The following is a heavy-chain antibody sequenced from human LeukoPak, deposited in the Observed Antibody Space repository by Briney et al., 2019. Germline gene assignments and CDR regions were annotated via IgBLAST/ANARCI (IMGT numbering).Heavy chain of an antibody. D-gene: IGHD1-26*01. Sequence: GGSLRLSCAASGFTFSSYEMNWVRQAPGKSLGWVSSITSDSRYKYYVDSVRGRFTISRDNAKSTLFLQIDSLRAEDTAVYYCARDPYSGTYGHLYYYYMDVWGKGTTVTVSS. CDR2: ITSDSRYK. CDR1: GFTFSSYE. J-gene: IGHJ6*03. V-gene: IGHV3-21*01. CDR3: ARDPYSGTYGHLYYYYMDV.